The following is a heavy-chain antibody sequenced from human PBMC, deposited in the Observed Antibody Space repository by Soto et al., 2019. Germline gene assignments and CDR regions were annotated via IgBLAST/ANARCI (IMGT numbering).Heavy chain of an antibody. CDR2: IYWDDDI. D-gene: IGHD4-4*01. J-gene: IGHJ2*01. CDR1: GFSLRIRGAG. Sequence: QITLKESGPTLEKPTQTLTLTCTFSGFSLRIRGAGVGWIRQPPGKALEWLAVIYWDDDIRYNPSLKSRLTITKDTSKNQVVLTMTNMDPVDTARYYCAHQVYNNDWYFDLWGRGTLVTVSS. CDR3: AHQVYNNDWYFDL. V-gene: IGHV2-5*02.